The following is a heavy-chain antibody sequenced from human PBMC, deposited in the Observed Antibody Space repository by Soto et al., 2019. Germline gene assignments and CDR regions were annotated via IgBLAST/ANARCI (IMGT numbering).Heavy chain of an antibody. Sequence: QVQLVQSGAEVKKPGASVKVSCKASGYTFTSYDINWVRQATGQGLEWMGWMNPNSGNTGYAQKFQGRVTMARNTSISTVYMELSSMRSEGTAVYYWACGIKIFGVVTGWGQGTLVTVS. CDR2: MNPNSGNT. CDR3: ACGIKIFGVVTG. D-gene: IGHD3-3*01. CDR1: GYTFTSYD. J-gene: IGHJ4*02. V-gene: IGHV1-8*01.